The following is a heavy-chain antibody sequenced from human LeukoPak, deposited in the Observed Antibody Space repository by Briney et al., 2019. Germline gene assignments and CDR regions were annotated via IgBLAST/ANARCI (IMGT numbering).Heavy chain of an antibody. Sequence: PGGSLRLSCEVSGFTFSSYWMSWVRETPGKGLEWVANIKEDGSERDYVDSVKGRFTISRDNVKNSLYLQMNSLRAEDTAVYYCARDRGYDSSGPASDYWGQGTLVTVSS. J-gene: IGHJ4*02. D-gene: IGHD3-22*01. CDR3: ARDRGYDSSGPASDY. V-gene: IGHV3-7*01. CDR1: GFTFSSYW. CDR2: IKEDGSER.